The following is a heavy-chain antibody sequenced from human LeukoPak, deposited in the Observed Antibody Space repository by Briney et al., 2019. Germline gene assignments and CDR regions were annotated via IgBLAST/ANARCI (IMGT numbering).Heavy chain of an antibody. CDR2: IYYSGST. D-gene: IGHD2-15*01. J-gene: IGHJ5*02. CDR3: ARLPHRSAGWFDP. CDR1: GGSISSYY. V-gene: IGHV4-59*08. Sequence: PSETLSLTCTVSGGSISSYYWSWIRQPPGKGLEWIGYIYYSGSTNSNPSLKSRVTISADTSKNQFSLKLTSVTAADTAVYYCARLPHRSAGWFDPWGQGTLVTVSS.